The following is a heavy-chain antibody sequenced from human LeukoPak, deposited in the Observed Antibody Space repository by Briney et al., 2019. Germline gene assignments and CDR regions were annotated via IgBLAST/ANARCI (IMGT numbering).Heavy chain of an antibody. CDR2: INSDGSST. D-gene: IGHD2-2*02. CDR1: GFTFSSYW. J-gene: IGHJ4*02. CDR3: ARSMVTIPIPGGY. V-gene: IGHV3-74*01. Sequence: GGSLRLSCAASGFTFSSYWMHWVRQAPGKGLVWVSRINSDGSSTSYADSVRGRFTISRDNAKNTLYLQMNSLRAEDTAVYYCARSMVTIPIPGGYWGQGTLVTVSS.